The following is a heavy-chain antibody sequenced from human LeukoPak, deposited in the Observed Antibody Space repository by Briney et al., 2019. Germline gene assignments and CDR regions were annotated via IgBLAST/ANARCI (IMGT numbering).Heavy chain of an antibody. CDR2: IGPHSGNT. J-gene: IGHJ6*02. CDR3: ARGDYFGSGTPRPLDYGMDV. V-gene: IGHV1-18*01. D-gene: IGHD3-10*01. CDR1: GYTFTAYG. Sequence: ASVKVSCKASGYTFTAYGIIWVRQAPGQGLEWMGWIGPHSGNTKYAQKFQGRVTMTTETSTSTAHMELRSLRSDDTAVYYCARGDYFGSGTPRPLDYGMDVWGQGTTVTVSS.